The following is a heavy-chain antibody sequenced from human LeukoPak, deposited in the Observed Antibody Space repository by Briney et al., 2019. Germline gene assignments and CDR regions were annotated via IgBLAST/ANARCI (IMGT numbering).Heavy chain of an antibody. CDR2: IYYSGST. V-gene: IGHV4-61*05. J-gene: IGHJ6*03. CDR3: ARGRYYYYMDV. Sequence: SETLSLTCTVSGGSISSSSYYWGWIRQPPGKGLEWIGYIYYSGSTNYNPSLKSRVTISEDTSKNQFSLKLSSVTAADTAVYYCARGRYYYYMDVWGKGTTVTISS. CDR1: GGSISSSSYY.